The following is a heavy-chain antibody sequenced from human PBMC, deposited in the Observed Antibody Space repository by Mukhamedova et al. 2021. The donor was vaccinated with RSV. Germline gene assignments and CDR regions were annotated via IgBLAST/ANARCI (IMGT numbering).Heavy chain of an antibody. V-gene: IGHV4-39*07. J-gene: IGHJ4*02. D-gene: IGHD3-22*01. CDR3: ARLITMIVVVKGGSDY. Sequence: GLEWIGSIYYSGSTYYNPSLKSRVTISVDTSKNQFSLKLSSVTAADTAVYYCARLITMIVVVKGGSDYWGQGTLVTVSS. CDR2: IYYSGST.